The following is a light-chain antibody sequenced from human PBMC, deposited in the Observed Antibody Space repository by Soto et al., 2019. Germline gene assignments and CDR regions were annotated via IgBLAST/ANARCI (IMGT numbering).Light chain of an antibody. CDR2: LNSDGSH. CDR3: QTWGTGIRV. V-gene: IGLV4-69*01. CDR1: SGHSRYS. J-gene: IGLJ2*01. Sequence: QPVLTQSPSASASLGASVKLTCTLSSGHSRYSIAWHQQQPEKGPRYLMSLNSDGSHSKGDGIPDRFSGSSSGTERYLTISRLQSEDEADYYCQTWGTGIRVFGGGTKLTVL.